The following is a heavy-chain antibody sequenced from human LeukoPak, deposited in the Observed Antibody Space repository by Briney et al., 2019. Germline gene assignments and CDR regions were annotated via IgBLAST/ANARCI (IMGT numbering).Heavy chain of an antibody. J-gene: IGHJ5*02. CDR3: ARGVRFLEWRHNWFDP. V-gene: IGHV3-48*01. D-gene: IGHD3-3*01. CDR1: GFTFSSYS. CDR2: IRRSSSTI. Sequence: PGGSLRLSCAASGFTFSSYSMNWVRQAPGKGLEGVSYIRRSSSTIYYAGSVKGRFTISRENDKNSLYLQMNSLRAEDTAVYYCARGVRFLEWRHNWFDPWGQGTLVTVSS.